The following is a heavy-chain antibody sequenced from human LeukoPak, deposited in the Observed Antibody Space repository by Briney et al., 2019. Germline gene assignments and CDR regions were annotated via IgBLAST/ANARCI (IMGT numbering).Heavy chain of an antibody. Sequence: PSETPSLTCAVYGGSFSGYYWSWIRQPPGKGLEWIGEINHSGSTNYNPSLKSRVTISVDTSKNQFSLKLSSVTAADTAVYYCARGIGIAAARRFDPWGQGTLVTVSS. J-gene: IGHJ5*02. CDR2: INHSGST. CDR3: ARGIGIAAARRFDP. CDR1: GGSFSGYY. V-gene: IGHV4-34*01. D-gene: IGHD6-13*01.